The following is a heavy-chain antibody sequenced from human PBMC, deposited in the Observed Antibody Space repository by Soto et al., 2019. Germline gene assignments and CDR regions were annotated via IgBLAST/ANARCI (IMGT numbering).Heavy chain of an antibody. CDR3: ARDHRWGYHYGDYGDS. Sequence: SETLSLTCAVSGGSISSYYWSWIRQPPGKGLEWIGYIYYSGSTNYNPSLKSRVTISVDTSKNQFSLKLSSVTAADAAVYYCARDHRWGYHYGDYGDSWGQGTPVTVSS. D-gene: IGHD4-17*01. CDR1: GGSISSYY. J-gene: IGHJ4*02. V-gene: IGHV4-59*01. CDR2: IYYSGST.